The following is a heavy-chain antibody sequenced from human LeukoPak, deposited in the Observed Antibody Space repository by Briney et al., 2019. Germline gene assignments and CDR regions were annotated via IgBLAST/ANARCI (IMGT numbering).Heavy chain of an antibody. CDR3: AKPGGPGVAARGAFDV. V-gene: IGHV3-7*03. J-gene: IGHJ3*01. CDR1: EFIFRNYW. D-gene: IGHD2-8*01. CDR2: IGQDGSGK. Sequence: GGSLRLSCAASEFIFRNYWMSWVRQAPGKGLEWVANIGQDGSGKYYVDSVKGRFTISRDNSKNTLYLEMNSLRADDTAVYYCAKPGGPGVAARGAFDVWGQGTLVTVSS.